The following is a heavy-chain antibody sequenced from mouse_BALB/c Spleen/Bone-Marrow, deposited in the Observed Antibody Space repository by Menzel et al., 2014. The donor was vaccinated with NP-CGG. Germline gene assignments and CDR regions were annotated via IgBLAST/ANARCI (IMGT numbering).Heavy chain of an antibody. J-gene: IGHJ2*01. CDR1: GFTFTDYY. CDR2: IRNKANGYTT. D-gene: IGHD2-2*01. CDR3: ARDGYDDY. V-gene: IGHV7-3*02. Sequence: EVKLVESGGSLVQPGGSLRLSCATSGFTFTDYYMSWVRQPPGKALEWLGFIRNKANGYTTEYSASVKGRFTISRDNSQSILYLRMNTLRAEDSATYYCARDGYDDYWGQGTTLTASS.